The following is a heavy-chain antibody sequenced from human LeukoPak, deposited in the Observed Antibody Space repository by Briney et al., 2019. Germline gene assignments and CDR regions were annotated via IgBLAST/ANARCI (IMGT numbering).Heavy chain of an antibody. J-gene: IGHJ4*02. CDR3: ARLQFGSGNYHEVDH. D-gene: IGHD3-22*01. CDR2: IFYSGST. CDR1: GGSINSYY. V-gene: IGHV4-59*08. Sequence: PSETLSLTCSVSGGSINSYYWSWIRQPPGKGLEWIGYIFYSGSTNYNPSLKSRVTISVDTSKNQFSLKPSSVTAADTAVYYCARLQFGSGNYHEVDHWGQGTLVTVSS.